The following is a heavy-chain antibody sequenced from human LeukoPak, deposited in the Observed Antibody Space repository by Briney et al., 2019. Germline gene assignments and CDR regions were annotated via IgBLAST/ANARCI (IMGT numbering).Heavy chain of an antibody. Sequence: GASVKVSCKASGYTFTSYDINWVRQATGQGLEWMGWMNPNSGNTGYAQKFQGRVTMTRNTSISTAYMELSSLRSEDTAVYYCARFPNYYYGMDVWGQGTTVTVSS. CDR1: GYTFTSYD. CDR3: ARFPNYYYGMDV. CDR2: MNPNSGNT. V-gene: IGHV1-8*01. J-gene: IGHJ6*02.